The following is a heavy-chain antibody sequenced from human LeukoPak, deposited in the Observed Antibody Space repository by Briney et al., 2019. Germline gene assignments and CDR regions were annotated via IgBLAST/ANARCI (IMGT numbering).Heavy chain of an antibody. CDR3: TRDRGTYNWLDP. Sequence: GGSLRLSCAASGFTLSDSAIHWVRQASGKGLEWVGLIDRPAKSYATAYGASVGGRFTISRDDSKNTAYLQMDSLKTEDTALYYCTRDRGTYNWLDPWGQGTLVTVSS. V-gene: IGHV3-73*01. CDR1: GFTLSDSA. J-gene: IGHJ5*02. D-gene: IGHD1-26*01. CDR2: IDRPAKSYAT.